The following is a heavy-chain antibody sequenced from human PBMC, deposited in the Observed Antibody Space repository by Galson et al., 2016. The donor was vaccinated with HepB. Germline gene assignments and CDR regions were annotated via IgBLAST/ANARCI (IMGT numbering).Heavy chain of an antibody. J-gene: IGHJ4*02. CDR1: GYTFTNYA. D-gene: IGHD3-16*01. Sequence: QSGAEVKKPGASVKASCKASGYTFTNYALHWVRQAPGQSLEWMGCFDPGDGSTKYSQKFQGRTTITLDASASAADLELSGLTSGDTAMYYCARGGSRRLYYYYLDYWAQGTLVAVSS. V-gene: IGHV1-3*01. CDR3: ARGGSRRLYYYYLDY. CDR2: FDPGDGST.